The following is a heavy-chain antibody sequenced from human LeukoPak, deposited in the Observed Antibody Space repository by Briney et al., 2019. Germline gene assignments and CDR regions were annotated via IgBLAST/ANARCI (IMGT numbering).Heavy chain of an antibody. CDR1: GFTFSSYW. CDR2: INSDGSST. J-gene: IGHJ6*03. V-gene: IGHV3-74*01. CDR3: ARGHGYDFWSGHKNSYYMDV. D-gene: IGHD3-3*01. Sequence: GGSLRLSCAASGFTFSSYWMHWVRQAPGKGLVWVSRINSDGSSTSYADSVKGRFTISRDNAKNTLYLQMNSLRAEDTAVYYCARGHGYDFWSGHKNSYYMDVWGKGTTVTVSS.